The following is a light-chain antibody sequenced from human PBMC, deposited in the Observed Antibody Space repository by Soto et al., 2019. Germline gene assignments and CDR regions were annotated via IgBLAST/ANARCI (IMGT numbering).Light chain of an antibody. CDR1: QSVYNS. CDR2: GAS. CDR3: PQYNNWPT. J-gene: IGKJ1*01. Sequence: ETVLTQSPATLSVSQGERATLSCRARQSVYNSLAWYQERPGQAPRLLIYGASTRATGIPARVSGSGSGTEFTRTTSSLQSEDSAIHYCPQYNNWPTFGQGTKVEIK. V-gene: IGKV3-15*01.